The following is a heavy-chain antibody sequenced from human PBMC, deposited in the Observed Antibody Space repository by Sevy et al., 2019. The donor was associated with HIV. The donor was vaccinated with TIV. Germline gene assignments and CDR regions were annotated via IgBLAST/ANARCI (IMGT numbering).Heavy chain of an antibody. CDR1: GGTIVSSGHY. Sequence: SETLSLTCSISGGTIVSSGHYWGWIRQTPGKGLEWIGSIYYNGHTFYTPSLKSRLTISIDTSKNQFSLTLSSVTVADTAVYFCARDAGGYDYDYGMDVWGQGTTVTVSS. J-gene: IGHJ6*02. CDR3: ARDAGGYDYDYGMDV. V-gene: IGHV4-39*02. D-gene: IGHD5-12*01. CDR2: IYYNGHT.